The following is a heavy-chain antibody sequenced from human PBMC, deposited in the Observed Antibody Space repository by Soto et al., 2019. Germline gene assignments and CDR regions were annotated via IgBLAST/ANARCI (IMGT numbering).Heavy chain of an antibody. Sequence: EVQLLESGGGLVQPGGSLRLSCAASGFTFRNYAMIWVRQAPGKGLEWVSTIPSGGDDTYYADSVKGRFTISRDNSKNTLSLQMNSLRGEDTAVYFCAKGEAVAGTEFDYWGQGTLVTVSS. V-gene: IGHV3-23*01. D-gene: IGHD6-13*01. CDR3: AKGEAVAGTEFDY. CDR1: GFTFRNYA. CDR2: IPSGGDDT. J-gene: IGHJ4*02.